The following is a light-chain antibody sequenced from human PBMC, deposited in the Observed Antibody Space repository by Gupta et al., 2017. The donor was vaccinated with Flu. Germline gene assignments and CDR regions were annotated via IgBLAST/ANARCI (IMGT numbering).Light chain of an antibody. CDR2: NNT. J-gene: IGLJ3*02. CDR1: SSNIGTNF. V-gene: IGLV1-47*02. Sequence: SVVTQPPSASGAPGQRVTISCSGSSSNIGTNFVSWYQQFPGTAPKLLIYNNTQRPSGVPDRFSGSKSGTSASLTISGLRAEDETDYYCATWDDSRSGRVFGGGTKLTVL. CDR3: ATWDDSRSGRV.